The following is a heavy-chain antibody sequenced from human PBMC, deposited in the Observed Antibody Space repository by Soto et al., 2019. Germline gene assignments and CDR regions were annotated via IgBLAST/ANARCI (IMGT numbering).Heavy chain of an antibody. Sequence: KPSETLSLTCAVSGGSISSSNWWSWVRQPPGKGLEWIGEIYHSGSTNYNPSLKSRVTISVDKSKNQFSLKLSSVTAADTAVYYCASVAVAGQYYYYYYGMDVWGQGTTVTVSS. CDR1: GGSISSSNW. J-gene: IGHJ6*02. V-gene: IGHV4-4*02. CDR3: ASVAVAGQYYYYYYGMDV. CDR2: IYHSGST. D-gene: IGHD6-19*01.